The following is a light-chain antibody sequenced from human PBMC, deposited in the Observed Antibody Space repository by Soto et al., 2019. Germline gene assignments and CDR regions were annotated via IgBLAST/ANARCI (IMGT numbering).Light chain of an antibody. J-gene: IGKJ5*01. Sequence: EIVLTQSPATLSLSPGERATLPCRASQSVGIYLGWYQQRPGQAPRLFIYDASKRAAGIPARFRGSGSGTDFTLTINSLEPEDFAVYYCQHRSTWPRAFGQGTRLEIK. CDR2: DAS. CDR3: QHRSTWPRA. V-gene: IGKV3-11*01. CDR1: QSVGIY.